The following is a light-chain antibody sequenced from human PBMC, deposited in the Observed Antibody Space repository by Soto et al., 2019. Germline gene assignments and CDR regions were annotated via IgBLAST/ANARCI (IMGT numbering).Light chain of an antibody. CDR3: QQYNSWPPT. CDR1: QGVSSD. V-gene: IGKV3-15*01. CDR2: GAS. Sequence: EIVMTQSPATLSVSPGESAALSCRASQGVSSDLAWYQQKPGQVYRLLIYGASTRVTGIPARFSGTGSGTEFTLTISSLQSEDLAVYYCQQYNSWPPTFGQGTKVDIK. J-gene: IGKJ1*01.